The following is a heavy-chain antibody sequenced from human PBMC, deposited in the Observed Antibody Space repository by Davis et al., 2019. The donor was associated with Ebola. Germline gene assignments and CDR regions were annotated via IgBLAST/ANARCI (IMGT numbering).Heavy chain of an antibody. D-gene: IGHD6-19*01. CDR3: ARGDISGCCGMDV. Sequence: GESLKISCKGSGYSFTSYWIGWVRQMPGEGLEWMGIIYPGDSATTYSPSFQGQVTMSADKSISTAYLQWSSLEASDSGIYYCARGDISGCCGMDVWGKGTTVTVSS. CDR1: GYSFTSYW. CDR2: IYPGDSAT. V-gene: IGHV5-51*01. J-gene: IGHJ6*04.